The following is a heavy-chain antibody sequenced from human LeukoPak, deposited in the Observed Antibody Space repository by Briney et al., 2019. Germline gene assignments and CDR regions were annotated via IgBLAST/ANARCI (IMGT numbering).Heavy chain of an antibody. CDR2: IYTSGST. CDR1: GGSISSYY. V-gene: IGHV4-4*07. D-gene: IGHD2-21*01. CDR3: ASAPQAYCGGDCYSFDY. J-gene: IGHJ4*02. Sequence: SETLSLTCTVSGGSISSYYWSWIRQPAGKGLEWIGRIYTSGSTNYNPSLKSRVTMSVDTSKNQFSLKLSSVTAADTAVYYCASAPQAYCGGDCYSFDYWGQGTLVTVSS.